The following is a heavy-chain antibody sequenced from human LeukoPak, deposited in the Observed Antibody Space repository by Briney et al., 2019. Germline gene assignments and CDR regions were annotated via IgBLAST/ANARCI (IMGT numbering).Heavy chain of an antibody. Sequence: PGGSLRLSCAASGFTFSSYSMNWVRQAPGKGLEWVSTISGSGGDTYYADSVKGRFTISRDNSKNTLYLQMNSLRAEDTAVYYCVRGCTRARYCSGGSCYRWFDPWGQGTLVTVSS. J-gene: IGHJ5*02. CDR3: VRGCTRARYCSGGSCYRWFDP. CDR2: ISGSGGDT. D-gene: IGHD2-15*01. V-gene: IGHV3-23*01. CDR1: GFTFSSYS.